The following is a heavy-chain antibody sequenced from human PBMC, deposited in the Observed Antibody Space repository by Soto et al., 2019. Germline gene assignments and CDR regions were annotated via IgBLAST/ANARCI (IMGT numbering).Heavy chain of an antibody. CDR3: ASETAVVITKAWSR. Sequence: QVQLVQSGAEVKKPGSSVKVSCKASGGTFSSYVISWVRQAPGQGLEWMGGIIPMFGSATYAQKFQGRVTITADESTSTAYMELSSLRSEDTAVYYCASETAVVITKAWSRWGQGTLVTVS. V-gene: IGHV1-69*12. D-gene: IGHD3-22*01. CDR2: IIPMFGSA. CDR1: GGTFSSYV. J-gene: IGHJ4*02.